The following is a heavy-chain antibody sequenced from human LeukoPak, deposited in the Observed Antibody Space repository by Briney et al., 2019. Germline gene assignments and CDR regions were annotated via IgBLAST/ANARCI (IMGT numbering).Heavy chain of an antibody. CDR2: ISYDGSNK. J-gene: IGHJ4*02. D-gene: IGHD2-15*01. CDR3: AKDEDIVVVVAASPFDY. CDR1: GFTFSSYG. V-gene: IGHV3-30*18. Sequence: GRSLRLSCAASGFTFSSYGMHWVRQAPGKGLEWVAVISYDGSNKHYADSVKGRFTISRDNSKNTLYLQMNSLRAEDTAVYYCAKDEDIVVVVAASPFDYWGQGTLVTVSS.